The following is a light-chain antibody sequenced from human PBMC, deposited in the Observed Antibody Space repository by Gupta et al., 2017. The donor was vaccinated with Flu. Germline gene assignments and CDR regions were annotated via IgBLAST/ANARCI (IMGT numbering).Light chain of an antibody. V-gene: IGLV2-11*01. J-gene: IGLJ1*01. Sequence: QSVSTSGTGTSSDGGGYNYVSWHQQHPGNDRKLMIYDVRNRASGVPVRFSGSKSGTTASLTIAGIQAEDEDDYDCGSFAGGVYVFGTETKVTVL. CDR1: SSDGGGYNY. CDR2: DVR. CDR3: GSFAGGVYV.